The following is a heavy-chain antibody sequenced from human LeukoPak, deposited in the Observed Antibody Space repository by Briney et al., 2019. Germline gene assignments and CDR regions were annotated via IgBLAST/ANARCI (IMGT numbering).Heavy chain of an antibody. CDR2: IIPIFGTA. Sequence: SVKVSCRASGGTFSSYAISWVRQAPGQGLEWMGGIIPIFGTANYAQKFQGRVTITADESTSTAYMELSSLRSEDTAVYYCARVTTVVTPYPTWHYGMDVWGQGTTVTVSS. D-gene: IGHD4-23*01. V-gene: IGHV1-69*13. CDR1: GGTFSSYA. CDR3: ARVTTVVTPYPTWHYGMDV. J-gene: IGHJ6*02.